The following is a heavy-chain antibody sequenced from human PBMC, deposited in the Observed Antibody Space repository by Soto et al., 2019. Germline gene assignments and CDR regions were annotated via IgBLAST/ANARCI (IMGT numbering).Heavy chain of an antibody. D-gene: IGHD2-2*01. J-gene: IGHJ5*02. CDR3: ARDYQNWFDP. CDR2: ISYDGSNK. Sequence: QVQLVESGGGVVQPGRSLRLSCAASGFTFSSYAMHWVRQAPGKGLEWVAVISYDGSNKYYADSVKGRFTISRDNSKNTLYLQMNSLRAEDTAVYYCARDYQNWFDPWGQGTLVTVSS. CDR1: GFTFSSYA. V-gene: IGHV3-30-3*01.